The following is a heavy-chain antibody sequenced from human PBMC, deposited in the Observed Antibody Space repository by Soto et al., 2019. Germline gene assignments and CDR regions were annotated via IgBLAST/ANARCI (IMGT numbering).Heavy chain of an antibody. J-gene: IGHJ5*02. V-gene: IGHV1-18*01. CDR3: ARDEYNNGLNWLNP. Sequence: QVELVQSGPEVKKPGASVKVSCKASGYSFSNSGFSWMRQAPGQGLELMGWISTYNGNTNYAQKFQGRLSMTRHTTTTTAFMELTTLRSADTAVYYCARDEYNNGLNWLNPWGQGTLVTVTS. CDR1: GYSFSNSG. CDR2: ISTYNGNT. D-gene: IGHD2-8*01.